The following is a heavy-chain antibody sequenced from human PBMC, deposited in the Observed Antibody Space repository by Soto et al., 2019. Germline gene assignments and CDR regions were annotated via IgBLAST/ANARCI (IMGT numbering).Heavy chain of an antibody. CDR3: AKDSISYNGIYDAFDV. Sequence: VQLLESGGGLVQPGGSLRLSCEASGFTFSNYAMAWVRQTPGEGPEWVSTIGGGDDIFYAESVKGRFIISRDDSRSTMYLQMDKVRVGDTAIYFCAKDSISYNGIYDAFDVWGQGTVVTVSS. J-gene: IGHJ3*01. D-gene: IGHD3-3*02. CDR1: GFTFSNYA. CDR2: IGGGDDI. V-gene: IGHV3-23*01.